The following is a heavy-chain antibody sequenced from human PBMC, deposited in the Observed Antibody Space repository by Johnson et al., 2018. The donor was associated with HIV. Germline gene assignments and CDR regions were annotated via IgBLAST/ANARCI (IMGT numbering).Heavy chain of an antibody. V-gene: IGHV3-66*03. Sequence: VQLVESGGGLIQPGGSLRLSCAVSWFTVSSNYMSWVRQAPGKGLEWVSVIYSGGSRYYADSVKGRFTISRDNSKNTLYLQMNSLRAEDTAVYYCARESLNAFDIWGQGTMVTVSS. CDR1: WFTVSSNY. CDR3: ARESLNAFDI. J-gene: IGHJ3*02. CDR2: IYSGGSR.